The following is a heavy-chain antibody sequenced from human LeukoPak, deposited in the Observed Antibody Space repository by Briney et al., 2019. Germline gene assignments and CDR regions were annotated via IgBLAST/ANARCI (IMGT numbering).Heavy chain of an antibody. CDR2: LSGSGGST. CDR3: AKGGSSWSYYFDY. V-gene: IGHV3-23*01. CDR1: GFTFTSYA. J-gene: IGHJ4*02. Sequence: PGGSLRLSCAASGFTFTSYAMSWVRQAPGKGLEWVSGLSGSGGSTYYADSVKGRFTISRENSKNTLYLQMNSLRAEDTAVYYCAKGGSSWSYYFDYWGQGTLVTVSS. D-gene: IGHD6-13*01.